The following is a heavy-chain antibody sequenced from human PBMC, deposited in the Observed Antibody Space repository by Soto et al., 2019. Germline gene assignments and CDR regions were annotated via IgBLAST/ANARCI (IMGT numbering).Heavy chain of an antibody. Sequence: EVQLLDSGGGLVQPGGSLRLSCAASGFTFSGYALTWVRQAPGKGLEWVSAISGGGDATFYADSVKGRFTISRDNSKNTLYLQLNTLRAEDTAVYYCARKVSGSTGCPELWYFNLWGRGTLVTVSS. D-gene: IGHD3-10*01. CDR1: GFTFSGYA. CDR3: ARKVSGSTGCPELWYFNL. J-gene: IGHJ2*01. V-gene: IGHV3-23*01. CDR2: ISGGGDAT.